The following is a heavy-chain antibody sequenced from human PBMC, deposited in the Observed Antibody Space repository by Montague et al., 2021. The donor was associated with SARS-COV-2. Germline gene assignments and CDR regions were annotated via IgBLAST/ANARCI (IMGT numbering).Heavy chain of an antibody. CDR1: GASISSGDSY. CDR3: ARDMRMVANVVVVVDAVVDGFDI. CDR2: TFHNGGS. D-gene: IGHD2-15*01. Sequence: TLSLTCTVSGASISSGDSYWSWIRQHPGKGLEWIGFTFHNGGSYYNPSLKSRVLISVDTSKNQFSLKLSSVTAADTAVYYCARDMRMVANVVVVVDAVVDGFDIWGQGTVVTVSS. V-gene: IGHV4-31*03. J-gene: IGHJ3*02.